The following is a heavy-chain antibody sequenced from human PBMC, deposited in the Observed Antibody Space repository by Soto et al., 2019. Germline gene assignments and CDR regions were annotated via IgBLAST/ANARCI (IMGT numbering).Heavy chain of an antibody. V-gene: IGHV1-46*01. D-gene: IGHD2-15*01. CDR3: ARLGYCSGGSCYHAFDI. CDR1: GYTFTSYY. Sequence: ASVKVSCKASGYTFTSYYMHWVRQAPGQGLEWMGIINPSGGSTSYAQKFQGRVTMTRDTSTSTVYMELSSLRSEDTAVYYCARLGYCSGGSCYHAFDIWGQGTMVTVSS. J-gene: IGHJ3*02. CDR2: INPSGGST.